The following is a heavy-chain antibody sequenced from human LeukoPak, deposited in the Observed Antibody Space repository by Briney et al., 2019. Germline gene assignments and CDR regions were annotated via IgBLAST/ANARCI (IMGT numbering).Heavy chain of an antibody. CDR1: GASISSDH. V-gene: IGHV4-59*01. J-gene: IGHJ5*02. D-gene: IGHD5-24*01. CDR2: MYYSGST. Sequence: PSGTLSLTCTVSGASISSDHWSWIRQPPGKGLEWIGYMYYSGSTNYNPSLKSRVTMSVDSSKNQFSLKLSSVTAADTAVYYCARDMDGYNANWFDPWGQGTLVAVSS. CDR3: ARDMDGYNANWFDP.